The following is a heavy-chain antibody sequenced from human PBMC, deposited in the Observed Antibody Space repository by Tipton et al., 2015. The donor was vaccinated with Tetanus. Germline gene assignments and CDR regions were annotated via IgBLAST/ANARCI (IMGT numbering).Heavy chain of an antibody. CDR3: ARGNRGSSWYL. V-gene: IGHV1-8*01. CDR2: MDPNTGHA. J-gene: IGHJ4*02. CDR1: GYAFNSYD. Sequence: QSGPEVKKPGASVKVSCKAFGYAFNSYDINWVRQASGQGLEWLGYMDPNTGHATYAQRFQGRVTMTSDSSITTAYMELKNLRSDDTAFYYCARGNRGSSWYLWGQGTLVTVSS. D-gene: IGHD6-13*01.